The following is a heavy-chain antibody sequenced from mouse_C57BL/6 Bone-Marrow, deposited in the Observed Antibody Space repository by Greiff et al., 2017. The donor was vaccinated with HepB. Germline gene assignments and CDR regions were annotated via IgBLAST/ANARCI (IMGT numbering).Heavy chain of an antibody. CDR2: ITHSGET. Sequence: VHLVESGPGLVKPSQSLFLTCSITGFPITSGYYWIWIRQSPGKPLEWMGYITHSGETFYNPSLQSPISITRETSKNQFFLQLNSVTTEDTAMYYCAGDLAYWGQGTLVTVSA. J-gene: IGHJ3*01. V-gene: IGHV12-3*01. CDR1: GFPITSGYY. CDR3: AGDLAY.